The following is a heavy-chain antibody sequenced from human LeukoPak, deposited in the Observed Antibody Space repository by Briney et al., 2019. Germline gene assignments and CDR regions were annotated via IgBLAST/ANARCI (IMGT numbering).Heavy chain of an antibody. D-gene: IGHD3-22*01. CDR3: ASRGGSSAYYYIAY. V-gene: IGHV4-30-4*01. Sequence: SETLSLTCSVSGVSVSSGIHYWSWIRQPPGKGLEWIGYIYYGSTYYNPSLKSRVTISVDTSKNQFSLKLSSVTAADTAVYYCASRGGSSAYYYIAYWGQGTLVTVSS. CDR2: IYYGST. CDR1: GVSVSSGIHY. J-gene: IGHJ4*02.